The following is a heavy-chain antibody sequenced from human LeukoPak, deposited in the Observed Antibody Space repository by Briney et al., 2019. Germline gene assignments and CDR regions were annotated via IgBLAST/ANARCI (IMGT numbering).Heavy chain of an antibody. CDR1: GFTFRSYR. V-gene: IGHV3-7*01. CDR3: ARGMTYHIY. Sequence: GGSLRLSCAVSGFTFRSYRMSWVRHVPGKGLEWVANMNEEGSEKYYVESVKGRFTISRDNAKNSLYLEMHSLRVEDTAMYYCARGMTYHIYWGQGTLVTVSS. D-gene: IGHD1-14*01. CDR2: MNEEGSEK. J-gene: IGHJ4*02.